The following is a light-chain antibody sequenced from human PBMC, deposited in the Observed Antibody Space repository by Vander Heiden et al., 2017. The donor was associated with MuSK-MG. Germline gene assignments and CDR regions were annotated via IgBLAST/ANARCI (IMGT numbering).Light chain of an antibody. CDR2: SNN. J-gene: IGLJ1*01. CDR3: QSYDSSRSGYV. CDR1: SSNIGAIYE. V-gene: IGLV1-40*01. Sequence: QSVLTQPPSVSGAPGQRVTISCTGTSSNIGAIYEVHWYQQFPGTAPKLLIHSNNNRPSGVPDRFSGSKSGTSASLAITGLQAEDEADYYCQSYDSSRSGYVFGPGTKVTVL.